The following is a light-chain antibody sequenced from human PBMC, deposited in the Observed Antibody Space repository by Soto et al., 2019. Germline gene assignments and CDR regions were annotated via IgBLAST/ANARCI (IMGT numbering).Light chain of an antibody. CDR3: QQSYGTPYT. J-gene: IGKJ2*01. CDR1: QSISSW. Sequence: DIQMTQSPSTLSASVGDRVTITCRASQSISSWLAWYQQKPGKAPKLLIYDASSLESGVPSRFSGSGSGTGFTLTISSLQPEDFATYYCQQSYGTPYTFGQGTKLEIK. CDR2: DAS. V-gene: IGKV1-5*01.